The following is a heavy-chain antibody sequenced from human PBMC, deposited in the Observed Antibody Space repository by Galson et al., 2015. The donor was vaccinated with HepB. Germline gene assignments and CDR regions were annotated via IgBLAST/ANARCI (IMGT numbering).Heavy chain of an antibody. J-gene: IGHJ6*02. D-gene: IGHD4-11*01. V-gene: IGHV1-2*04. CDR1: GYTFTGYY. Sequence: SVKVSCKASGYTFTGYYMHWVRQAPGQGLEWMGWINPNSGGTNYAQKFQGWVTMTRDTSISTAYMELSRLRSDDTAVYYCARDVKSFDSSHYYGMDVWGQGTTVTVSS. CDR3: ARDVKSFDSSHYYGMDV. CDR2: INPNSGGT.